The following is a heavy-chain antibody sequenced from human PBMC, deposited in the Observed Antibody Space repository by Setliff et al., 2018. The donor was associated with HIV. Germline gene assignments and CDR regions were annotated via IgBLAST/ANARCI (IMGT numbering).Heavy chain of an antibody. CDR1: GYTFSNYD. V-gene: IGHV1-8*02. CDR3: ARRRTDSVSWYDSEFDP. CDR2: MNPKSGNS. J-gene: IGHJ5*02. Sequence: ASVKVSCKASGYTFSNYDINWVRQATGQGLEWMGWMNPKSGNSGHAQKFQGRVTMTRDTSISTAYMELSSLRSDDTAVYYCARRRTDSVSWYDSEFDPWGQGTLVTVSS. D-gene: IGHD6-13*01.